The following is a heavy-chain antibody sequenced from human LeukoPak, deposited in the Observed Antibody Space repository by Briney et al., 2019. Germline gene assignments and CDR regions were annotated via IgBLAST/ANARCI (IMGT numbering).Heavy chain of an antibody. CDR3: AVNYYDSSAYYYEVGDY. CDR2: INLNSGGT. CDR1: GYTFTGNY. V-gene: IGHV1-2*02. J-gene: IGHJ4*02. Sequence: ASVKVSCKASGYTFTGNYMHWVRRAPGQGLEWMGWINLNSGGTNYAQKFQGRVTMTRDTSLSTAYMALSRLESDDTAVYYCAVNYYDSSAYYYEVGDYWGQGTLVTVSS. D-gene: IGHD3-22*01.